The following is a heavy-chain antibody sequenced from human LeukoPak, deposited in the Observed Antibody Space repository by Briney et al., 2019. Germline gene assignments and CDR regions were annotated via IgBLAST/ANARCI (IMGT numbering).Heavy chain of an antibody. Sequence: GGSLRLSCAASGFTFSSYAMSWVRQAPGKGLEWVSAISGSGGSTYYADSVKGRFTISRDNSKNTLYLQVNSLRAEDTAVYYCARDRYSSGWYRDFDCWGQGTLVTVSS. CDR3: ARDRYSSGWYRDFDC. CDR2: ISGSGGST. J-gene: IGHJ4*02. D-gene: IGHD6-19*01. V-gene: IGHV3-23*01. CDR1: GFTFSSYA.